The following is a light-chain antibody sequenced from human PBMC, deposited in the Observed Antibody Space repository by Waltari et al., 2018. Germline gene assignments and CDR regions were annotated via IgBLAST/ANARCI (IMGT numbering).Light chain of an antibody. CDR1: QTVRSY. J-gene: IGKJ2*01. CDR3: QQRSNWPYT. Sequence: EIVLTQSPATLSLSPGERATLSCRASQTVRSYLAWYQQKPGQAPRLLIFDASSRAPGSPAKVSGSGSGTDFTLTVSNLEPEDFAVYYCQQRSNWPYTFGQGTRVEIK. CDR2: DAS. V-gene: IGKV3-11*01.